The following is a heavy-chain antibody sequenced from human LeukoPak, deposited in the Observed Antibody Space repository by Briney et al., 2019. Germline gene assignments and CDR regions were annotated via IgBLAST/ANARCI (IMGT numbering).Heavy chain of an antibody. Sequence: GGSLRLSCAASGFTFSSYWMSWVRQAPGRGLEWVAHIKHDGSEEYYVDSMKGRFTVSRDNAKNSLYLQMNSLRAEDTAVYYCEREKFDYWGQGTLVTVSS. V-gene: IGHV3-7*01. CDR3: EREKFDY. CDR2: IKHDGSEE. CDR1: GFTFSSYW. J-gene: IGHJ4*02.